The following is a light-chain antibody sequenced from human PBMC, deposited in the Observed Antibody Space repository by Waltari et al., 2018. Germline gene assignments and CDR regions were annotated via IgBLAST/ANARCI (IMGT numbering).Light chain of an antibody. Sequence: QSALTQPASVSGSPGQSITIPCSGTDRDVGASDFVPWYQQHPGKAPHLIIYEVSNRPSGISNRFSASKSGNTASLTISGLQAEDEADYYCSSYTTSSAPGVFGTGTRVTVL. CDR3: SSYTTSSAPGV. V-gene: IGLV2-14*01. J-gene: IGLJ1*01. CDR1: DRDVGASDF. CDR2: EVS.